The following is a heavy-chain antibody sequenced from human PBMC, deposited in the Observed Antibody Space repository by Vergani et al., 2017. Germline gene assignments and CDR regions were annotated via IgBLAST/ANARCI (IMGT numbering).Heavy chain of an antibody. CDR2: INHSGRT. V-gene: IGHV4-34*01. Sequence: QVRLQQWGAGLLKPSETLSLTCAVYGGSFSGYYWSWIRQPPGKGLEWIGEINHSGRTNHNSSLKSRVTISVNTSKYKFSLKLSSVTAADTAVYYCARVPWGGDCYPHYYYYGMDVWGQGTTVTVSS. CDR3: ARVPWGGDCYPHYYYYGMDV. CDR1: GGSFSGYY. D-gene: IGHD2-21*02. J-gene: IGHJ6*02.